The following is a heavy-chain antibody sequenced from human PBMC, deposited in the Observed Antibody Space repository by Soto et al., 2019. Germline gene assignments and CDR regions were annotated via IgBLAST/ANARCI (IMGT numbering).Heavy chain of an antibody. CDR3: ARDTGDGNFDF. V-gene: IGHV1-3*01. CDR1: GYTFSSYA. D-gene: IGHD7-27*01. J-gene: IGHJ4*02. CDR2: INAGYGNT. Sequence: ASVKVSCKASGYTFSSYAMHWVRQAPGQRLEWMGWINAGYGNTKSSQKFQDRVTISRDTSASTAYMELTSLRSEDTAVYYCARDTGDGNFDFWGQGTLVTVSS.